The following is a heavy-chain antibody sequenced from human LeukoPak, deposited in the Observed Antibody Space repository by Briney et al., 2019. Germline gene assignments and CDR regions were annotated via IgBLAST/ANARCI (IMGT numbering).Heavy chain of an antibody. CDR3: ARGGLLGYCSGGSCDAFDI. Sequence: GESLQISCQGSGSPFTSYWIGWVRQVPGKGLEWMGIIYPGDSDTRYSPSFQGQVTISADKSISTAYLQWSSLKASDTAMYYCARGGLLGYCSGGSCDAFDIWGQGTMVTVSA. CDR2: IYPGDSDT. J-gene: IGHJ3*02. D-gene: IGHD2-15*01. CDR1: GSPFTSYW. V-gene: IGHV5-51*01.